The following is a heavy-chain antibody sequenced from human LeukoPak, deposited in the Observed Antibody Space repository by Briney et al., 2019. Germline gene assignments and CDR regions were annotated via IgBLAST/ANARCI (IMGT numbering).Heavy chain of an antibody. D-gene: IGHD2-2*01. V-gene: IGHV3-33*01. CDR1: GFTFSSYG. CDR2: IWYDGSNK. J-gene: IGHJ4*02. Sequence: PGGSLRLSCAASGFTFSSYGMHWVRQAPGKGLEWVAVIWYDGSNKYYADSVKGRFTISRDNSKNTLYLQMNSLRAEDTAVYYCAGDLLCRTTNCYREWSYWGQGTLVTVSS. CDR3: AGDLLCRTTNCYREWSY.